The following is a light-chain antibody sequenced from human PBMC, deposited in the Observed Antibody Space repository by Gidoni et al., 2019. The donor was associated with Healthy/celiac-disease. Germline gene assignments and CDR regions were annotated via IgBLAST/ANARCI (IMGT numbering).Light chain of an antibody. V-gene: IGKV4-1*01. CDR2: WAS. CDR3: QQYYSTPSWT. Sequence: DIVMTPSPDSLAVSLGERATINCKSSQSVLYSSNNKNYLAWYQQKPGQPPKLLIYWASTRESGVPDRLSGSGSGTDFTLTISSLQAEDVAVYYCQQYYSTPSWTFGQGTKVEIK. J-gene: IGKJ1*01. CDR1: QSVLYSSNNKNY.